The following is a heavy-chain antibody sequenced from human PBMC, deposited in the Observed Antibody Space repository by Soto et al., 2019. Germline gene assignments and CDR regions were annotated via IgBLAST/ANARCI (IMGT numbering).Heavy chain of an antibody. D-gene: IGHD3-22*01. CDR1: GFTFSSYS. CDR2: ISSSSSYI. Sequence: GGSLRLSCAASGFTFSSYSMNWVRQAPGKGLEWVSSISSSSSYIYYADSVKGRFTISRDNAKNSLYLQMNSLRAEDTAVYYCARDGHIGPRYPVGPDSSDDAFDIWGQGTMVTVSS. V-gene: IGHV3-21*01. J-gene: IGHJ3*02. CDR3: ARDGHIGPRYPVGPDSSDDAFDI.